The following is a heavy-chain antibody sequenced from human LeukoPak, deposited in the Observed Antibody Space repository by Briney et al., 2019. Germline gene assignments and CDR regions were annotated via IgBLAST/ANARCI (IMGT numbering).Heavy chain of an antibody. CDR2: IYYGGST. CDR3: ARGRKITFRGVIVPFDY. Sequence: SETLSLTCTVSGGSISSYYWSWIRQPPGKGLEGIGYIYYGGSTNYNPSLKSRVTISVDASKNQLSLKLSSVTAADTAVYYCARGRKITFRGVIVPFDYWGQGTLVTVSS. CDR1: GGSISSYY. J-gene: IGHJ4*02. D-gene: IGHD3-16*02. V-gene: IGHV4-59*01.